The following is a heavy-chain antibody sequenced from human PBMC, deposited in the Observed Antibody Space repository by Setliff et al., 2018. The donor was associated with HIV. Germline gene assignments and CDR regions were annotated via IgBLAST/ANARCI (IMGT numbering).Heavy chain of an antibody. CDR1: GYTFTNYY. CDR3: VRGKFRAIWSLFAGQYFDF. V-gene: IGHV1-2*02. J-gene: IGHJ4*02. CDR2: INPSNGDT. D-gene: IGHD2-2*01. Sequence: ASVKVSCKASGYTFTNYYIHWVRQAPGQGLQWMGWINPSNGDTEYAQTFQGRVTMTRVTSITTVYMEVTGLQSDDTAVYYCVRGKFRAIWSLFAGQYFDFWGRGTLVTVSS.